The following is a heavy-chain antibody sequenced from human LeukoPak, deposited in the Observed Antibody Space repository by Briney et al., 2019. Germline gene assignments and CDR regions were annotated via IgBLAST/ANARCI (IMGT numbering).Heavy chain of an antibody. V-gene: IGHV3-23*01. J-gene: IGHJ6*02. CDR3: ARDPRPSYYYGMDV. CDR2: ISGSGGST. Sequence: GGSLRLSCAASGFTFSSYAMSWVRQAPGKGLEWVSAISGSGGSTYYADSVKGRFTISRDNSKNTLYLQMNSLRAEDTAVYYCARDPRPSYYYGMDVWGHGTTVTVSS. CDR1: GFTFSSYA. D-gene: IGHD6-6*01.